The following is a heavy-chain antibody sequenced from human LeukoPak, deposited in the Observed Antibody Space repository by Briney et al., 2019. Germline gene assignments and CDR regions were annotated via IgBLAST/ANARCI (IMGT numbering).Heavy chain of an antibody. J-gene: IGHJ3*02. Sequence: PGRSLRLSCAASGFTFSSYAMHWVRQAPGKGLEWVAVISYDGSNKYYADSVKGRFTISRDNSKNTLYLQMNSLRAEDTAVYYCARERTYYYDSSGYWEAFDIWGQGTMVTVSS. CDR1: GFTFSSYA. CDR3: ARERTYYYDSSGYWEAFDI. D-gene: IGHD3-22*01. V-gene: IGHV3-30-3*01. CDR2: ISYDGSNK.